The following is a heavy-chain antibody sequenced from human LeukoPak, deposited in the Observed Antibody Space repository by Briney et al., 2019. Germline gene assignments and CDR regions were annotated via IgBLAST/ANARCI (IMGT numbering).Heavy chain of an antibody. CDR2: INHSGST. CDR1: GGSFSGDF. D-gene: IGHD3-9*01. J-gene: IGHJ6*03. CDR3: ARAAYYDILTGYHPYYYMDV. V-gene: IGHV4-34*01. Sequence: SETLSLTCAVYGGSFSGDFWSWIRQSPGKGLEWIGEINHSGSTNYNPSLKSRVTISVDTSKNQFSLKLSSVTAADTAVYYCARAAYYDILTGYHPYYYMDVWGKGTTVTISS.